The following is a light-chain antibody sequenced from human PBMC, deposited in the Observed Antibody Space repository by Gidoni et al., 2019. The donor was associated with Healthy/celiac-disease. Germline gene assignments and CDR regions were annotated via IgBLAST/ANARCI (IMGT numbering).Light chain of an antibody. V-gene: IGKV2-28*01. CDR3: MQALQTPRT. Sequence: DIVMTPSPLSLPVTPVELASIPCRSSQSLLHSNGYNYLDWYLQKPGQSPQLLIYLCANRASGVPDRFSGSGSGTDFTLKISRVEAEDVGVYYCMQALQTPRTFGQGTKLEIK. CDR2: LCA. J-gene: IGKJ2*02. CDR1: QSLLHSNGYNY.